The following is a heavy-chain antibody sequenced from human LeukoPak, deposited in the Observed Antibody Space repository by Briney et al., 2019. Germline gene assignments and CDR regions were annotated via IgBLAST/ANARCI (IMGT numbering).Heavy chain of an antibody. J-gene: IGHJ4*02. CDR3: ARGGIPGIAARSYYFDY. CDR1: GGSISSSNW. CDR2: IYHSGST. D-gene: IGHD6-6*01. Sequence: PSGTLSLTCAVSGGSISSSNWWSWVRQPPGKGLEWIGEIYHSGSTNYNPSLKSRVTISVDKSKNQFSLKLSSVTAADTAVYYCARGGIPGIAARSYYFDYWGQGTLVTVSS. V-gene: IGHV4-4*02.